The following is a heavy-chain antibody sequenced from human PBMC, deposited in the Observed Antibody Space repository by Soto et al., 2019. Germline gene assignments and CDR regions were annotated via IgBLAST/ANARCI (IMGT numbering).Heavy chain of an antibody. Sequence: SETLSLTCAVYGGSFSCYYWSWIRQPPGKGLEWIGEINHSGSTNYNPSLKSRVTISVDTSKNQFSLKLSSVTAADTAVYYCARGKYSSSWYLGYNWFDPWGQGTLVTVSS. J-gene: IGHJ5*02. CDR1: GGSFSCYY. V-gene: IGHV4-34*01. CDR3: ARGKYSSSWYLGYNWFDP. D-gene: IGHD6-13*01. CDR2: INHSGST.